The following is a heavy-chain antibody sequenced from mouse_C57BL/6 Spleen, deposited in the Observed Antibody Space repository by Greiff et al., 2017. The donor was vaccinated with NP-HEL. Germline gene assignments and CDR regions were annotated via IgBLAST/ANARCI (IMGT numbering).Heavy chain of an antibody. CDR3: ARGLRPGVAY. V-gene: IGHV5-17*01. Sequence: EVKLVESGGGLVKPGGSLKLSCAASGFTFSDYGMHWVRQAPEKGLEWVAYISSGSSTIYYADTVKGRFTISRDNAKNTLFLQMTSLRSEDTAMYYCARGLRPGVAYWGQGTLVTVSA. CDR2: ISSGSSTI. J-gene: IGHJ3*01. CDR1: GFTFSDYG.